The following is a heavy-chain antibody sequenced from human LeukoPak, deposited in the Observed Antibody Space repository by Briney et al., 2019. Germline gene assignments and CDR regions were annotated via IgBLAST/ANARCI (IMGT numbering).Heavy chain of an antibody. CDR3: ARSHYYDSSGYYYHFDY. Sequence: ASVKVSCKASGYTFTSYDINWVRQATGQGLEWMGWMNPNSGKTGYAQKFQGRVTMTWDTSISTAYMELSSLRSDDTAVYYCARSHYYDSSGYYYHFDYWGQGTLVTASS. D-gene: IGHD3-22*01. CDR2: MNPNSGKT. CDR1: GYTFTSYD. V-gene: IGHV1-8*01. J-gene: IGHJ4*02.